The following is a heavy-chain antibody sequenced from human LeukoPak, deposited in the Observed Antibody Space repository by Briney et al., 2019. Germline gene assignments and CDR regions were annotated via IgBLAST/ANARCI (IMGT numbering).Heavy chain of an antibody. J-gene: IGHJ4*02. CDR1: GFSFSGYW. CDR3: ARDLPTIDY. CDR2: ISADSSYI. Sequence: GGSLRLSCAASGFSFSGYWMSWVRQAPGKGLEWVSCISADSSYIYYADSVKGRFTISRDNARNSLYLQMNSLRAEDTAVYYCARDLPTIDYWGQGTLVTVSS. V-gene: IGHV3-21*01.